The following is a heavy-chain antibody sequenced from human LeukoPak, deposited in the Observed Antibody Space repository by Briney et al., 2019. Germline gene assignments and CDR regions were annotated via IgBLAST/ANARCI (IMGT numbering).Heavy chain of an antibody. J-gene: IGHJ3*02. CDR3: AREYYDYVWGSYRDAFDI. CDR2: IIPILGIA. Sequence: GASVKVFCKASGGTFSSYAISWVRQAPGQGLEWMGRIIPILGIANYAQKFQGRVTITADKSTSTAYMELSSLRSEDTAVYYCAREYYDYVWGSYRDAFDIWGQGTMVTVSS. CDR1: GGTFSSYA. V-gene: IGHV1-69*04. D-gene: IGHD3-16*02.